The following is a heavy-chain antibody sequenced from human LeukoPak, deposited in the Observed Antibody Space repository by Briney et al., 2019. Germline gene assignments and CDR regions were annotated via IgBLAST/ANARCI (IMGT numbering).Heavy chain of an antibody. J-gene: IGHJ6*02. CDR2: ISGSGGST. CDR1: GFTFSSYA. Sequence: GGSLRLSRAASGFTFSSYAMSWVRQAPGKGLEWVSAISGSGGSTYYADSVKGRFTISRDNSKNTLYLQMNSLRAEDTAVYYCAKSRITMVRGVIIQSYYYYYYGMDVWGQGTTVTVSS. CDR3: AKSRITMVRGVIIQSYYYYYYGMDV. V-gene: IGHV3-23*01. D-gene: IGHD3-10*01.